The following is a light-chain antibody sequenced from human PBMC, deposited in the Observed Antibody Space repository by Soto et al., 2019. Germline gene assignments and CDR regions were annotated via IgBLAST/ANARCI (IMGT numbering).Light chain of an antibody. CDR1: QRVSNSY. Sequence: EIVLTQSPDTLSLSPGERVTLSCRASQRVSNSYLVWYQQKPGQAPRLLIYDSSTRATGIPDRFSGSGSGTDFTLTISRLEPDDSAVYNCQQYARSSWTFGQGTKVEIK. J-gene: IGKJ1*01. CDR2: DSS. V-gene: IGKV3-20*01. CDR3: QQYARSSWT.